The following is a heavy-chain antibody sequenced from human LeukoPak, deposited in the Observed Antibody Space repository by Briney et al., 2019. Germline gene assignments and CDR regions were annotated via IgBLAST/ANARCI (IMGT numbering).Heavy chain of an antibody. CDR2: IYYAGIT. V-gene: IGHV4-59*04. CDR1: GGSISSYY. Sequence: PSETLSLTCIVSGGSISSYYWSWIRQPPGKGLEWIGNIYYAGITSYNPSLKSRVTISVDTSKSQFSLRLTSVTAADTAVYYCARQVPGPYNYYGMDVWGQGTTVTVSS. CDR3: ARQVPGPYNYYGMDV. J-gene: IGHJ6*02.